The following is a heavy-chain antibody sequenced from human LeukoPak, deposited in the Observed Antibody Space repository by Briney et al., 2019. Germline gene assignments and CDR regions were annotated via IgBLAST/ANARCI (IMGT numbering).Heavy chain of an antibody. D-gene: IGHD6-6*01. V-gene: IGHV4-34*01. CDR2: ISHSGST. J-gene: IGHJ4*02. CDR3: AKTPTALVRGGYYFDN. CDR1: GGSFSDHY. Sequence: SETLSLTCAVYGGSFSDHYWSWIRQPPGKGLEWIGDISHSGSTDYNPSLKSRVTMSVDTSKNQFSLKLSSVTAADTAVYYCAKTPTALVRGGYYFDNWGQGTLVTVSS.